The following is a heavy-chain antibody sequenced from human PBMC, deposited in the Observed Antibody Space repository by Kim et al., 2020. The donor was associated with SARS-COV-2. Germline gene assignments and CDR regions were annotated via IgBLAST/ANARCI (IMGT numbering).Heavy chain of an antibody. Sequence: SETLSLTCTVSGGSISSGGYYWSWIRQHPGKGLEWIGYIYYSGSTYYNPSPKSRVTISVDTSKNQFSLKLSSVTAADTAVYYCARTEKDYYYSYMGVWGKGTTVTVSS. J-gene: IGHJ6*03. CDR3: ARTEKDYYYSYMGV. CDR1: GGSISSGGYY. CDR2: IYYSGST. V-gene: IGHV4-31*03.